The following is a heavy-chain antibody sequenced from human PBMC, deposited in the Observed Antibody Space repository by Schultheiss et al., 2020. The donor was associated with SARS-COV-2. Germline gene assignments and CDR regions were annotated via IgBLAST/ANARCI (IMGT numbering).Heavy chain of an antibody. D-gene: IGHD5-24*01. V-gene: IGHV4-59*01. J-gene: IGHJ4*02. CDR3: ARDLDGYNLFDY. CDR2: IYYSGST. CDR1: GGSISSYY. Sequence: QTLSLTCTVSGGSISSYYWSWIRQPPGKGLEWIGYIYYSGSTNYNPSLKSRVTISVDTSKNQFSLKLSSVTAADTAVYYFARDLDGYNLFDYWGQGTLVTVSS.